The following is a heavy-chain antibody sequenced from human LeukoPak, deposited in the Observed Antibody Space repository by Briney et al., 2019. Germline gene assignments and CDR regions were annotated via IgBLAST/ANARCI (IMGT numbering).Heavy chain of an antibody. Sequence: GGSLRLSCAASGFTFRSSWMHWVRQAPGKGLEWVSSISSSSSYIYYADSVKGRFTISRDNAKNSLYLQMNSLRAEDTAVYYCARDGTRSSWYNWFDPWGQGTLVTVSS. CDR3: ARDGTRSSWYNWFDP. CDR1: GFTFRSSW. J-gene: IGHJ5*02. D-gene: IGHD6-13*01. CDR2: ISSSSSYI. V-gene: IGHV3-21*01.